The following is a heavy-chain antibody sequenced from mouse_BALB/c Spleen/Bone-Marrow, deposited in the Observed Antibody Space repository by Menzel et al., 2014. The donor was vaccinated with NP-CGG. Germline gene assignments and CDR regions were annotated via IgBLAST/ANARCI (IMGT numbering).Heavy chain of an antibody. J-gene: IGHJ2*01. CDR3: ARDVDY. CDR1: GYTFSTYW. V-gene: IGHV1-7*01. Sequence: VQLQQSWAELAKPGASVKMSCKASGYTFSTYWMHWVKQRPGKGLEWIGYINPTTDYTEYNQKFKDKATLTADRSSSTAYVQLSSLTSEDSAVYYCARDVDYWGQGTTLTVSS. CDR2: INPTTDYT.